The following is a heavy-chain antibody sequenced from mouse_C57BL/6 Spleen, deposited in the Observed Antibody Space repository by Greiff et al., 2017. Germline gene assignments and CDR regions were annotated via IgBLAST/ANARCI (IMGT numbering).Heavy chain of an antibody. V-gene: IGHV1-15*01. D-gene: IGHD1-1*01. J-gene: IGHJ2*01. CDR2: IDPETGGT. Sequence: VQLVESGAELVRPGASVTLSCKASGYTFTDYEMHWVKQTPVHGLEWIGAIDPETGGTAYNQKVKGKAILTADKSSSTAYMELRRLTSEDAAVYYCTRGVLRSYFDYWGQGTTLTVSS. CDR1: GYTFTDYE. CDR3: TRGVLRSYFDY.